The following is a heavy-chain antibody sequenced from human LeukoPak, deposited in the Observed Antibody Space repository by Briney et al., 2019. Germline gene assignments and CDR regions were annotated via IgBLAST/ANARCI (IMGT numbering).Heavy chain of an antibody. Sequence: ASVKASCKASGYTFTSYGISWVRQAPGQGLEWMGWISAYNGNTNYAQKLQGRVTMNTDTSTSTAYMELRSLRSDDTAVYYCARDIRSITMIVVVPDAFDIWGQGTMVTVSS. D-gene: IGHD3-22*01. CDR3: ARDIRSITMIVVVPDAFDI. J-gene: IGHJ3*02. V-gene: IGHV1-18*01. CDR1: GYTFTSYG. CDR2: ISAYNGNT.